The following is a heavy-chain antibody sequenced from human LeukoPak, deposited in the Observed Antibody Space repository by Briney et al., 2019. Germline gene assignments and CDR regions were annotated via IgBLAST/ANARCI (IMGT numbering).Heavy chain of an antibody. J-gene: IGHJ5*02. CDR2: ISYSGST. D-gene: IGHD1-1*01. Sequence: PSETLSLTCTLSCGYISSYYWSWIRQPPGKGLEWIGYISYSGSTNFNPSLKSRVTISVDTSKNQFSLKLSSVTAADTAVYYCAREGTAGTNLNWFDPWGQGTLVTVSS. CDR3: AREGTAGTNLNWFDP. V-gene: IGHV4-59*01. CDR1: CGYISSYY.